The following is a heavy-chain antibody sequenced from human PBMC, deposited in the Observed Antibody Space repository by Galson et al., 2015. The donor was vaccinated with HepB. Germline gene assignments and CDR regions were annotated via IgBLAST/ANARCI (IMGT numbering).Heavy chain of an antibody. CDR1: GFTLSSYG. J-gene: IGHJ6*03. CDR3: ARDPGFPRYYYYYMDV. CDR2: IWYDGSNK. V-gene: IGHV3-33*01. D-gene: IGHD3-10*01. Sequence: SLRLSCAASGFTLSSYGMHWVRQAPGKGLEWVAVIWYDGSNKNYADSVKGRFTISRDNSKNTLYLQMNSLRAEDTAVYYCARDPGFPRYYYYYMDVWGKGTTVTVS.